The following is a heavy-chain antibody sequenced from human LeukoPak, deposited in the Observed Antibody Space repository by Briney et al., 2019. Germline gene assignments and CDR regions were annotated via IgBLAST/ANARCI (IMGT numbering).Heavy chain of an antibody. V-gene: IGHV3-53*01. Sequence: PAGSLRLSCAASGFTVSSNYMSWVRQAPGKGLEWVSVIYSGGSTYYADSVKGRFTISRDNSKNTLYLQMNSLRAEDTAVYYCARGWVEGYYYYGMDVWGQGTTVTVSS. CDR1: GFTVSSNY. CDR2: IYSGGST. J-gene: IGHJ6*02. D-gene: IGHD3-16*01. CDR3: ARGWVEGYYYYGMDV.